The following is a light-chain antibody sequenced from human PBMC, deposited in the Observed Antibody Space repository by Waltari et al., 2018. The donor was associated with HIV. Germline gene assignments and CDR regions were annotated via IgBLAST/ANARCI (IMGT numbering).Light chain of an antibody. CDR1: DLGHKF. V-gene: IGLV3-1*01. Sequence: SYEVTQPPSVSVSPGQTANIVCSGDDLGHKFVSWYQQKPGQSPLLVIYEDVKRPSGIPERFSGSNSGHPATLTVSGAQSIDEGDDVCRAWDRNSAWGVVFGGGTKLTVL. CDR2: EDV. J-gene: IGLJ2*01. CDR3: RAWDRNSAWGVV.